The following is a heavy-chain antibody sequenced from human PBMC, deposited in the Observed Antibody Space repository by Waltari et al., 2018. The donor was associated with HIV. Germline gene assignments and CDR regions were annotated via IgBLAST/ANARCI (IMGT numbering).Heavy chain of an antibody. J-gene: IGHJ4*02. Sequence: QVQLVESGGGLVHPGGSLRLSCATSGFTFSDYYMTWIRQAPGKGLGWVSYISGDTDTIYYADSVKGRFTISRDNAKNSLYLQMNRLSVEDTAVYYWARLKYSSGFFDYWGQGALVTVSS. V-gene: IGHV3-11*01. CDR3: ARLKYSSGFFDY. CDR2: ISGDTDTI. D-gene: IGHD6-19*01. CDR1: GFTFSDYY.